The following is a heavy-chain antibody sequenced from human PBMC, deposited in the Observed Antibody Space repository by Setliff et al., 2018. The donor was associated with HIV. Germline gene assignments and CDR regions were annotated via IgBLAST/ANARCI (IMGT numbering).Heavy chain of an antibody. CDR1: GFTFSTYR. CDR3: ARVAETRGYSYDYRLYYYGMDV. Sequence: GGSLRLSCAASGFTFSTYRMNWVRQAPGKGLEWVSSISSSSSYIYYADSLKGRFTISRDNAKNSLYLQMNSRRAEDTAVYYCARVAETRGYSYDYRLYYYGMDVWGQGTTVTVSS. V-gene: IGHV3-21*01. J-gene: IGHJ6*02. CDR2: ISSSSSYI. D-gene: IGHD5-18*01.